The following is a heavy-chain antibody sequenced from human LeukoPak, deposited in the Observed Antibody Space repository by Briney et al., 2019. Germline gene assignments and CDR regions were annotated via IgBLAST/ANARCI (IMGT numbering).Heavy chain of an antibody. Sequence: PGGSLRLSCAASGFTVSSDHMSWVRQAPGKGLEWVSVIYSGGETYYADSVKGRFTISRDNSKNTLYLQMNSLRPEDTAVYYCARDPGLPNGMSVWGQGTTVTVSS. D-gene: IGHD3-10*01. V-gene: IGHV3-66*02. CDR3: ARDPGLPNGMSV. CDR2: IYSGGET. J-gene: IGHJ6*02. CDR1: GFTVSSDH.